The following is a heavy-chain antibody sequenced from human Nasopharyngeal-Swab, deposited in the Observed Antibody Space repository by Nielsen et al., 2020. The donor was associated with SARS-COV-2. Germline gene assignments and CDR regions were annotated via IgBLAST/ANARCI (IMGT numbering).Heavy chain of an antibody. Sequence: GGSLRLSCEGSGYTYTNYWIAWVRQVPGKGLEWLGIIYPADSDTRYNPSFQGQVTISADKSIRTAYLQWKSLKASDSAMYYCARDFDLSSGYDVWGQGTLVTVSS. CDR1: GYTYTNYW. D-gene: IGHD3-3*01. CDR3: ARDFDLSSGYDV. V-gene: IGHV5-51*01. J-gene: IGHJ4*02. CDR2: IYPADSDT.